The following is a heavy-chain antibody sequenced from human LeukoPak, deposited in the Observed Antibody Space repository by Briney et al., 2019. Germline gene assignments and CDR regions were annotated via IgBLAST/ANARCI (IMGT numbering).Heavy chain of an antibody. CDR3: ARPGREYQLWFDP. CDR2: TYYRSKWYN. CDR1: GDSVSSNSAA. D-gene: IGHD2-2*01. V-gene: IGHV6-1*01. J-gene: IGHJ5*02. Sequence: SQTLSLTCAISGDSVSSNSAAWNWIRQSPSRGLECLGRTYYRSKWYNDYAVSVKSRITINPDTSKNQFSLKLSSVTAADTAVYYCARPGREYQLWFDPWGQGTLVTVSS.